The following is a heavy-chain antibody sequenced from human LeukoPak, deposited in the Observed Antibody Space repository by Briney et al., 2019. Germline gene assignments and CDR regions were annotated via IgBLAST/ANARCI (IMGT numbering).Heavy chain of an antibody. J-gene: IGHJ3*02. CDR2: ISGSGGST. D-gene: IGHD3-3*01. V-gene: IGHV3-23*01. CDR1: GFTFSSYA. Sequence: GGSLRLSCAASGFTFSSYAMSWVRQAPGKGLEWVSAISGSGGSTYYADSVKGRFTISRDNSKNTPYLQMNSLRAEDTAVYYCAKDLSRELTYYDFWSGYNDDAFDIWGQGTMVTVSS. CDR3: AKDLSRELTYYDFWSGYNDDAFDI.